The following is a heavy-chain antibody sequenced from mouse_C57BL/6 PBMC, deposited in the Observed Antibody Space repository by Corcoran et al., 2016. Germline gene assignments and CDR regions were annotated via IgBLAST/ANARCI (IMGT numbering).Heavy chain of an antibody. CDR2: INPNHGGT. CDR1: GYTFTDYN. J-gene: IGHJ4*01. V-gene: IGHV1-18*01. Sequence: EVQLQQSGPELVKPGASVKIPCKASGYTFTDYNMDWVKQSRGKSLEWIGDINPNHGGTIYNQKFKGKATLTVDKSSSTAYMELRSLTSEDTAVYYCARRGVYDGYYDAMDYWGQGTSVTVSS. D-gene: IGHD2-3*01. CDR3: ARRGVYDGYYDAMDY.